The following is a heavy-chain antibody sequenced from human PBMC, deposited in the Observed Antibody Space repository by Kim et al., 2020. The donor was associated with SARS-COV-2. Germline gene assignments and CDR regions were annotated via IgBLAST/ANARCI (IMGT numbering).Heavy chain of an antibody. CDR3: AKGTRYQLLPGG. CDR2: IYSGSTRT. J-gene: IGHJ4*02. CDR1: GFTFSSYA. D-gene: IGHD2-2*01. V-gene: IGHV3-23*03. Sequence: GGSLRLSCAASGFTFSSYAMSWVRQAPGKGLEWVSVIYSGSTRTYYADSVKGRFTISRDISENTVYLQMNSLRAEDTAVYYCAKGTRYQLLPGGWGQGTLVTVSS.